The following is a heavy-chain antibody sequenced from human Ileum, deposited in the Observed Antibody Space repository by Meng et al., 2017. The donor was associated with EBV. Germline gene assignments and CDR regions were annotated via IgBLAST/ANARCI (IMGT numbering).Heavy chain of an antibody. Sequence: HVPLQHSGPGLLKPSQTLSLTCAISGDSVSSISGAWNWIRQSPSRGLEWLGRTYYRSKWNTDYAVSVSSRITISPDTSKNQFSLQLNSVTPEDTAVYYCARGSYYFDSWGQGTLVTVSS. D-gene: IGHD1-26*01. J-gene: IGHJ4*02. V-gene: IGHV6-1*01. CDR3: ARGSYYFDS. CDR1: GDSVSSISGA. CDR2: TYYRSKWNT.